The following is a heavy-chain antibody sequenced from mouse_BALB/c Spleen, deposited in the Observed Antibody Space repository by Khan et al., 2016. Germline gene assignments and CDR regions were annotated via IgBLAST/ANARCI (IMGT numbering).Heavy chain of an antibody. J-gene: IGHJ4*01. CDR3: TGSYDGYYVRGCYAMDQ. D-gene: IGHD2-3*01. V-gene: IGHV1S34*01. CDR2: ISCYNAAT. Sequence: LVKTGASVKISCKASGYSFTGYYMHWVQQSHGKSLEWIGYISCYNAATSYNQKFKGRATFAVDTSSSKSYMQFNSLTSEDSAVYYGTGSYDGYYVRGCYAMDQWGQGTSVTVSS. CDR1: GYSFTGYY.